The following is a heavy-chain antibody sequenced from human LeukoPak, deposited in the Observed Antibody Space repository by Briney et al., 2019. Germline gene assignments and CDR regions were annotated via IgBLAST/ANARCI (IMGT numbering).Heavy chain of an antibody. CDR1: GFTFSSYA. CDR3: TTDLRWELLDFNY. CDR2: ISGSGGST. V-gene: IGHV3-23*01. Sequence: GGSLRLSCAASGFTFSSYAMSWVRQAPGKGLEWVSAISGSGGSTYYADSVKGRFTISRDNSKNTLYLQMNSLRAEDTAVYYCTTDLRWELLDFNYWGQGTLVTVSS. J-gene: IGHJ4*02. D-gene: IGHD1-26*01.